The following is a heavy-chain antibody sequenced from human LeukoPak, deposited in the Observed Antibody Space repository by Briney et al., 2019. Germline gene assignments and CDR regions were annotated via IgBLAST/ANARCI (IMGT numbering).Heavy chain of an antibody. V-gene: IGHV4-59*08. Sequence: SETLSLTCTVSGGSISSYYWSWIRQPPGKGLEWIGYIYYSGSTNYNPSLKSRVTISVDTSKNQFSLKLSSVTAADTAVYYCARGGSSWYNWFDPWGQGTLVTVSS. D-gene: IGHD6-13*01. CDR2: IYYSGST. CDR1: GGSISSYY. J-gene: IGHJ5*02. CDR3: ARGGSSWYNWFDP.